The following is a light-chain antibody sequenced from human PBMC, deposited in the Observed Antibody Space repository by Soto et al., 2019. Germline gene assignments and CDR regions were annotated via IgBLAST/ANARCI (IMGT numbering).Light chain of an antibody. V-gene: IGKV3-20*01. J-gene: IGKJ5*01. CDR2: GAS. CDR1: QSFTSTS. Sequence: EIVLTQSPGTLSLSPGERATLSCRASQSFTSTSLAWYQQKPGQAPRLLMSGASRRAAGIPDRFSGSGSGTDFTLTISRLESEDIAVYYCQQYNNWPPITFGQGTRLEI. CDR3: QQYNNWPPIT.